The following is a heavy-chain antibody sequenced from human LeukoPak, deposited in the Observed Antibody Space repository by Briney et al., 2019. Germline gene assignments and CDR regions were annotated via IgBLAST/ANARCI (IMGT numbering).Heavy chain of an antibody. Sequence: GGSLRLSCAASGFTFSSYWMHWVRQAPGKGLVWVSRINSDGSSTSYADSVKGRFTISRDNAKNTLYLQMNSLRAEDTAVYYCATGGYSYGYSPLGYWGQGTLVTVSS. V-gene: IGHV3-74*01. CDR1: GFTFSSYW. CDR2: INSDGSST. D-gene: IGHD5-18*01. CDR3: ATGGYSYGYSPLGY. J-gene: IGHJ4*02.